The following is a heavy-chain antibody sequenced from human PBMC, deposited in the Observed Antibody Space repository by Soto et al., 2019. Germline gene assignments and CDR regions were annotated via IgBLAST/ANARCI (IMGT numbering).Heavy chain of an antibody. J-gene: IGHJ1*01. CDR1: GGSISRYY. CDR3: ARGWGGYFQH. D-gene: IGHD7-27*01. CDR2: IYYSGST. Sequence: SETLSLTWTVSGGSISRYYWSWIRQPPGKGLEWIGYIYYSGSTNYNPSLKSRVTISVDSSKNQFSLKLSSVTAADTAVYYCARGWGGYFQHWGQGTLVTVSS. V-gene: IGHV4-59*01.